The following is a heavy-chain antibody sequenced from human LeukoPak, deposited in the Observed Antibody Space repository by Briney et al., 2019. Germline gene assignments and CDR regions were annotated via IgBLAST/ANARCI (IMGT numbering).Heavy chain of an antibody. CDR1: KFTFSNYG. V-gene: IGHV3-30*03. CDR2: VSSDGGTK. CDR3: ARDPSQQWAPLERYFDY. D-gene: IGHD6-19*01. Sequence: PGGSLRLSCTASKFTFSNYGMQWVRQAPGKGLEWVAVVSSDGGTKYYADSVKGRFTISRDNSRNTMYLQMNDLRAEDTAVYYCARDPSQQWAPLERYFDYWGQGTLVTVSS. J-gene: IGHJ4*02.